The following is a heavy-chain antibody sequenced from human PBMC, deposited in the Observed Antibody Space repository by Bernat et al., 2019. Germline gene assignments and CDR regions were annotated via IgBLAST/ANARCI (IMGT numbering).Heavy chain of an antibody. Sequence: QVQLVESGGGVVQPGRSPRLSCAASGFTFSSYGMHWVRQAPGKGLEWVAVIWYDGSNKYYADSVKGRFTISRDNSKNTLYLQMNSLRAEDTAVYYCAREAAAGYYYYYMDVWGKGTTVTVSS. J-gene: IGHJ6*03. V-gene: IGHV3-33*01. CDR1: GFTFSSYG. CDR3: AREAAAGYYYYYMDV. CDR2: IWYDGSNK. D-gene: IGHD6-13*01.